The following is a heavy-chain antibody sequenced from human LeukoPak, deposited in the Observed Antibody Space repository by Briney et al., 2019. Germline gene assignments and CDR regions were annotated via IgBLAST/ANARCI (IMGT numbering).Heavy chain of an antibody. J-gene: IGHJ3*02. Sequence: PGGSLRLSCAASGFTFSDHYMDWLRLAPGKGLEGVGRTTNKANTYTTEYAASVKGRFTISGDDSKNTLYLQMNSLKTEDTAVYYCARGKYYYGSGSYIDAFDIWGQGTMVTVSS. D-gene: IGHD3-10*01. CDR3: ARGKYYYGSGSYIDAFDI. CDR2: TTNKANTYTT. CDR1: GFTFSDHY. V-gene: IGHV3-72*01.